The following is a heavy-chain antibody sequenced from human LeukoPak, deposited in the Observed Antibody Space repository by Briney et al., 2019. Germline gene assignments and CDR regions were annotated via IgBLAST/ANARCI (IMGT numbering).Heavy chain of an antibody. Sequence: SETLSLTCTVSGGSISSYYWSWSRQYPGKGLEWIGYIYYSGSTYYNPSLKSRVTVSVDTSKNQFSLKLSSMTAADTAVYYCARVAAAGTVQHWGQGNLVTVSS. CDR1: GGSISSYY. J-gene: IGHJ1*01. CDR2: IYYSGST. CDR3: ARVAAAGTVQH. D-gene: IGHD6-13*01. V-gene: IGHV4-59*06.